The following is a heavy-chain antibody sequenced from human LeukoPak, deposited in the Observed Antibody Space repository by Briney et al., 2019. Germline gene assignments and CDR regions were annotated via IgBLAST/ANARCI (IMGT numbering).Heavy chain of an antibody. Sequence: GGSLRLSCAASGFTVSSNYMSWVRQAPGKGLEWVSVIYNGGSTYYADSVKGRFTISRHNSKNTLYLQMGSLRAEDMAVYYCARYCSGVSCYSGYDYWGQGTLVTVSS. J-gene: IGHJ4*02. D-gene: IGHD2-15*01. CDR1: GFTVSSNY. V-gene: IGHV3-53*04. CDR2: IYNGGST. CDR3: ARYCSGVSCYSGYDY.